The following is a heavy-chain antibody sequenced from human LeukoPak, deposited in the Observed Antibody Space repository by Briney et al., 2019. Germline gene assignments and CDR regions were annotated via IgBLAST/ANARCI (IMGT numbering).Heavy chain of an antibody. J-gene: IGHJ4*02. CDR3: ARDEGPRIFDY. D-gene: IGHD2/OR15-2a*01. CDR2: INPSGGST. CDR1: GYTFTSYA. Sequence: ASVKVSCKASGYTFTSYAMNWVRQAPGQGLEWMGIINPSGGSTSYAQKFQGRVTMTRDTSTSTVYMELSSLRSEDTAVYYCARDEGPRIFDYWGQGTLVTVSS. V-gene: IGHV1-46*01.